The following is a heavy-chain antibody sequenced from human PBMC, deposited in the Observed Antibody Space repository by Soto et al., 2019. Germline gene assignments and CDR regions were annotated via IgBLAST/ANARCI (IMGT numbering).Heavy chain of an antibody. CDR3: AKVFGILTGYYFFDAFDI. CDR1: GFTFDDYA. V-gene: IGHV3-9*01. Sequence: EVQLVESGGGLVQPGRSLRLSCAASGFTFDDYAMHWVRQAPGKGLEWVSGISWNSGSIGYADSVKGRFTISRDNAKNSLYLHMNSLRAEDTALYYCAKVFGILTGYYFFDAFDIWGQGTMVTVSS. D-gene: IGHD3-9*01. J-gene: IGHJ3*02. CDR2: ISWNSGSI.